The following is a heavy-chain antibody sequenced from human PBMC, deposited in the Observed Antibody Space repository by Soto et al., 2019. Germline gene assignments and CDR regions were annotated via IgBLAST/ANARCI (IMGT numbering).Heavy chain of an antibody. V-gene: IGHV4-30-4*01. CDR3: ARIGGERVLDS. CDR1: GGSISSGDYY. J-gene: IGHJ4*02. CDR2: IFYTGNA. D-gene: IGHD3-16*01. Sequence: NPSETLTLTCTDSGGSISSGDYYWSWIRQPPGKGLEYIGYIFYTGNAYYNSSLRSRVAISVDTSKNQFSVRLSSVTAADTAVYYCARIGGERVLDSRGQGTLVTVSS.